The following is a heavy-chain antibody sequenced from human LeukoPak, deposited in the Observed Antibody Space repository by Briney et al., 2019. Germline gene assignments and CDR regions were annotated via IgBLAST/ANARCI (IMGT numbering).Heavy chain of an antibody. CDR3: ARDAGGRTQREGWFDP. D-gene: IGHD1-1*01. CDR1: RFTFSSYS. J-gene: IGHJ5*02. V-gene: IGHV3-21*06. Sequence: GGSLRLSCAASRFTFSSYSMNWVRQAPGKGLEWVSSISSSSSYIFYADSVKGRFTISRDNAKNLLYLQMNSLRVEDTAIYYCARDAGGRTQREGWFDPWGQGTLVTVSS. CDR2: ISSSSSYI.